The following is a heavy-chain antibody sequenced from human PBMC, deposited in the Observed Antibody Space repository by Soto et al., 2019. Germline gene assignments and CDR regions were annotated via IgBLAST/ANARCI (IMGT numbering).Heavy chain of an antibody. V-gene: IGHV3-30*18. CDR2: ISYDGSDK. CDR1: GFTFSSYA. D-gene: IGHD3-16*02. J-gene: IGHJ4*02. Sequence: GGSLRLSCAASGFTFSSYAMHWVRQAPGKGLEWVAVISYDGSDKYYADSVKGRFTISRDNSKNTLNLQMNGLRADDTAVYYCAKALGELSPESYDYWGQGTLVTVSS. CDR3: AKALGELSPESYDY.